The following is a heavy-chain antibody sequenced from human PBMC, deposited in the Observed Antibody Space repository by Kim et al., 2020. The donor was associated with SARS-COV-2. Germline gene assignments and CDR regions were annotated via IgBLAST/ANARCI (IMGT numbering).Heavy chain of an antibody. CDR3: ARDLVVVPAASGFDY. V-gene: IGHV1-46*01. CDR2: INPSGGST. Sequence: ASVKVSCKASGYTFTSYYMHWVRQAPGQGLEWMGIINPSGGSTSYAHKFQGRVTMTRDTSTSTVYMELSSLRSEDTAVYYCARDLVVVPAASGFDYWGQGTLVTVSS. CDR1: GYTFTSYY. J-gene: IGHJ4*02. D-gene: IGHD2-2*01.